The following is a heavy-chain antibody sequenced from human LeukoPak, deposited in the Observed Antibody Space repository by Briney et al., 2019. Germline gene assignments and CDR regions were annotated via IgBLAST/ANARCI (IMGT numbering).Heavy chain of an antibody. J-gene: IGHJ4*02. D-gene: IGHD6-13*01. CDR1: GGSLRDTNCY. Sequence: SETLSLTCTVSGGSLRDTNCYWAWIRQPPGRTLEWIGSIYYTGTTFDNPSLQSRVTLSVDTSKNHFSLRLTSVTAADTAFYYCAREEYSSDWYGHDSWGQGTLVTVSS. CDR2: IYYTGTT. V-gene: IGHV4-39*07. CDR3: AREEYSSDWYGHDS.